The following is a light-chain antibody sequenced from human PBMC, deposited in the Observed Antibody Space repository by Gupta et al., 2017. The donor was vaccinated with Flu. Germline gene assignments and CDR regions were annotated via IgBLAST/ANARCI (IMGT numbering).Light chain of an antibody. CDR2: ANS. Sequence: QSVLTQPPPASGAPGPRGTISCTGSSSNLGAGFDVNWYQQPPETAPKLLISANSNRRSGGPDRFSGSKSGTSASLAITGLQAEEEADYYCQSYDTSRSGDWVFGGGTKLTVL. CDR3: QSYDTSRSGDWV. CDR1: SSNLGAGFD. V-gene: IGLV1-40*01. J-gene: IGLJ3*02.